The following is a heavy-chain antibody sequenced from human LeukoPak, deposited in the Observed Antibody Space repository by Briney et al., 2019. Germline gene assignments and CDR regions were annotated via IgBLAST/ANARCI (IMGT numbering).Heavy chain of an antibody. V-gene: IGHV1-69*13. CDR3: ARAAVLRFLEWLPTYGMDV. Sequence: ASVKVSCKASGGTFNSYAISWVRQDPGQGLEWMGGIIPIFGTANYAQKFQGRVTITADESTSTAYMELSSLRSEDTAVYYCARAAVLRFLEWLPTYGMDVWGQGTTVTVSS. CDR2: IIPIFGTA. J-gene: IGHJ6*02. D-gene: IGHD3-3*01. CDR1: GGTFNSYA.